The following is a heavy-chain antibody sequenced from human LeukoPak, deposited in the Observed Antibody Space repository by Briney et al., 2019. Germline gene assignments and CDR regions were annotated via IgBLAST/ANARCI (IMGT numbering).Heavy chain of an antibody. CDR1: GGSISSYY. V-gene: IGHV4-4*07. Sequence: SETLSLTCTVSGGSISSYYWSWIRQPAGKGLEWIGRIYTSGSTNYNPSLKSRVTMSVDTSKNQFSLKLSSVTAADTALYYCARGRSDSSGYYYFDYWGQGTLVTVSS. CDR2: IYTSGST. D-gene: IGHD3-22*01. CDR3: ARGRSDSSGYYYFDY. J-gene: IGHJ4*02.